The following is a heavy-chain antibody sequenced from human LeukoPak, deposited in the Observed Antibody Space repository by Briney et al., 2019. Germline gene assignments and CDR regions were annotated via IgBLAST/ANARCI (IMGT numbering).Heavy chain of an antibody. V-gene: IGHV1-2*02. J-gene: IGHJ4*02. Sequence: ASVKVSCKASGYTFTGYYMHWVRQAPGQGLEWMGWINPNSGGTNYAQKFQGRVTMTRDTSISTAYMELSRLRSDDTAVYYCARERYYYDSSGQYLAPFDYWDQGTLVTVSS. CDR1: GYTFTGYY. CDR3: ARERYYYDSSGQYLAPFDY. CDR2: INPNSGGT. D-gene: IGHD3-22*01.